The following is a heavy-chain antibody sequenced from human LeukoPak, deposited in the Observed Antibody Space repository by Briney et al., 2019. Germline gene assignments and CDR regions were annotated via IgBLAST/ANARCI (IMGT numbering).Heavy chain of an antibody. J-gene: IGHJ4*02. D-gene: IGHD3-16*01. CDR3: ARDASDYYGSFDY. CDR2: ISPSGGST. Sequence: ASVRVSCKASGYTFTSYYMHWVRQAPGQGLEWMGIISPSGGSTSYAQKFQGRVTMTRDTSTSTVYMELSSLRSEDTAVYYCARDASDYYGSFDYWGQGTLVTVSS. CDR1: GYTFTSYY. V-gene: IGHV1-46*03.